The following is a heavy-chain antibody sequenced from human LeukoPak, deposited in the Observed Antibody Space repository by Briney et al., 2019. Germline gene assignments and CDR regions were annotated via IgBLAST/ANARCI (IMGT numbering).Heavy chain of an antibody. J-gene: IGHJ1*01. CDR1: GGSISSGGYY. V-gene: IGHV4-31*03. D-gene: IGHD4-23*01. CDR3: ASVDNYGGNSEYFQH. Sequence: PSQTLSLTCTVSGGSISSGGYYWSWIRQHPGKGLEWIGYIYYSGSTYYNPSLKSRVTISVDTSKNQFSLKLSSATAADTAVYYCASVDNYGGNSEYFQHWGQGTLVTVSS. CDR2: IYYSGST.